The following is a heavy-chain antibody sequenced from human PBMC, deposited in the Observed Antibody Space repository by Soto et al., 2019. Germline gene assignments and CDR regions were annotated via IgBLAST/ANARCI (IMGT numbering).Heavy chain of an antibody. J-gene: IGHJ5*02. CDR2: ISGSGGST. CDR3: AGGRGYLVREGQTFDP. D-gene: IGHD1-1*01. CDR1: GFTFSSYA. Sequence: EVQLLESGGGLVQPGGSLRLSCTASGFTFSSYAMNWVRQAPGKGLEWVSRISGSGGSTNYADSATGRFTISRDNSKNTLNLQMNSPRGEDTARYYWAGGRGYLVREGQTFDPWGQGTLVTVSS. V-gene: IGHV3-23*01.